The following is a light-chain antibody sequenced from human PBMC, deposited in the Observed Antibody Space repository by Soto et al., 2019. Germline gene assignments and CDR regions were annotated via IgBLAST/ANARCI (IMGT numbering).Light chain of an antibody. CDR1: IIGSKS. V-gene: IGLV3-21*01. J-gene: IGLJ2*01. CDR2: YDS. Sequence: SYELTQPPSVSVAPGKTATITCGGNIIGSKSVHWYQQMPGQAPVLVISYDSDRPSGIPERFSGSNSGNTATLTISRVEPGDEADYYGQVWETSSGHQAIFGAGTKLTVL. CDR3: QVWETSSGHQAI.